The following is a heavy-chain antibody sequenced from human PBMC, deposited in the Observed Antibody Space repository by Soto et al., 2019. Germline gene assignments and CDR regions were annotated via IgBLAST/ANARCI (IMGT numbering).Heavy chain of an antibody. CDR3: LKDQGGYSGYAFDY. CDR1: GGSISSST. Sequence: LSLTCTVSGGSISSSTYYWGWMRQPPGKGLEWVAVISYDGSNKYYADSVKGRFTISRDNSKNTLYLQMSSLRAEDTAVYYCLKDQGGYSGYAFDYWGQGTLVTVSS. V-gene: IGHV3-30*14. D-gene: IGHD5-12*01. CDR2: ISYDGSNK. J-gene: IGHJ4*02.